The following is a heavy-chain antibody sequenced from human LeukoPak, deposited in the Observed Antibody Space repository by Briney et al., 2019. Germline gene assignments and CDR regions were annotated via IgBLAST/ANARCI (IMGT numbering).Heavy chain of an antibody. D-gene: IGHD3-22*01. CDR1: GGSISSSSYY. Sequence: KPSETLSLTCTVSGGSISSSSYYWGWIRQPPGKGLEWIGSIYYSGSTYYNPSLKSRVTISVDTSKNQFSLKLSSVTAADTAVYYCARIEYYYDSSGYYYKPCYFDYWGQGTLVTVSS. V-gene: IGHV4-39*01. CDR2: IYYSGST. J-gene: IGHJ4*02. CDR3: ARIEYYYDSSGYYYKPCYFDY.